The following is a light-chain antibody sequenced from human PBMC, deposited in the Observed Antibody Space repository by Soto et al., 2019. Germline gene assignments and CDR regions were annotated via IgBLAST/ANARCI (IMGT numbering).Light chain of an antibody. V-gene: IGLV2-11*01. CDR1: SSDVGAYNY. CDR2: DVI. Sequence: QSVLTQPRSVSGSPGQSVTISCTGTSSDVGAYNYVSWYQRHAGKGPKLIIHDVIARPSGVPDRFSASKSGNTASLTISGLQTEDEADYYCSSYAGNYVYVFGAGTKVTVL. CDR3: SSYAGNYVYV. J-gene: IGLJ1*01.